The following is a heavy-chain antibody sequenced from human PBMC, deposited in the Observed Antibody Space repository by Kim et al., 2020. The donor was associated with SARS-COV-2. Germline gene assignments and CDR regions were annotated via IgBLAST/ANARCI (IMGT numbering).Heavy chain of an antibody. D-gene: IGHD3-22*01. Sequence: SETLSLTCAVYGGSFSGYYWSWIRQPPGKGLEWIGEINHSGSTNYNPSLKSRVTISVDTSKNQFSLKLSSVTAADTAVYYCARRGPDYYDSSGYYVPIPHDAFDIWGQGTMVTVSS. V-gene: IGHV4-34*01. CDR2: INHSGST. CDR1: GGSFSGYY. CDR3: ARRGPDYYDSSGYYVPIPHDAFDI. J-gene: IGHJ3*02.